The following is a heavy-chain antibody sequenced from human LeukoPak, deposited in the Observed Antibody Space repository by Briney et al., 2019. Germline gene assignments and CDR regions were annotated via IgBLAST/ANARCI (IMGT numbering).Heavy chain of an antibody. Sequence: GGSLRLSRAATGFTFTTYGMTWVRQAPGKGLEWVSSISSSGGSTYYAGSVKGRFTISRDNSKNTLLLQMNSLRGEDTAFYYCAKRKSSPPRYFDLWGRGTLVTVSS. CDR1: GFTFTTYG. CDR3: AKRKSSPPRYFDL. CDR2: ISSSGGST. J-gene: IGHJ2*01. D-gene: IGHD6-13*01. V-gene: IGHV3-23*01.